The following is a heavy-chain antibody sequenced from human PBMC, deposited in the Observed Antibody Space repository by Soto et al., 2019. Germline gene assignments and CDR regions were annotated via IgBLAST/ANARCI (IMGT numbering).Heavy chain of an antibody. J-gene: IGHJ4*02. D-gene: IGHD5-12*01. CDR2: ISYDGSNK. CDR1: GFTFSSYG. V-gene: IGHV3-30*18. Sequence: GGSLRLSCAASGFTFSSYGMHWVRQAPGKGLEWVAVISYDGSNKYYADSVKGRFTISRDNSKNTLYLQMNSLRAEDTAVYYCAKDLRRDGYKKFDDWGQGTLVTVSS. CDR3: AKDLRRDGYKKFDD.